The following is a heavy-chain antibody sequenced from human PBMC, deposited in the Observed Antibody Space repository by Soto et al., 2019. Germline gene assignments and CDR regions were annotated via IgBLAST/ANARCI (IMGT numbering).Heavy chain of an antibody. CDR1: GFTFDDYA. J-gene: IGHJ5*02. CDR2: ISWNSGSI. CDR3: AKDDSSSLINWFDP. D-gene: IGHD6-13*01. V-gene: IGHV3-9*01. Sequence: PGGSLRLYCAASGFTFDDYAMHWVRQAPGKGLEWVSGISWNSGSIGYADSVKGRFTISRDNAKNSLYLQMNSLRAEDTALYYCAKDDSSSLINWFDPWGQGTLVTVSS.